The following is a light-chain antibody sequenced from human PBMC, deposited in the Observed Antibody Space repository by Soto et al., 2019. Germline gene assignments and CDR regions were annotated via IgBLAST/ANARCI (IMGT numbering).Light chain of an antibody. V-gene: IGKV3-15*01. CDR3: QQYNNWPLSIT. CDR1: QPVSDK. Sequence: EVVMTQSPANRSFSPGVGDNLYCLSSQPVSDKLALYQQKPGQAPRLLIYGASTRATGISARFSGSGSGTEFTLTIRRLQSEDFAVYYCQQYNNWPLSITCGQGKRREIK. J-gene: IGKJ5*01. CDR2: GAS.